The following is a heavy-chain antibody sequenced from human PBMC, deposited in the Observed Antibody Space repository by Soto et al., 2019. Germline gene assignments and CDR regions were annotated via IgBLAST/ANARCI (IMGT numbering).Heavy chain of an antibody. D-gene: IGHD3-10*01. V-gene: IGHV3-11*06. J-gene: IGHJ6*02. Sequence: PGGSLRLSCAASGFTFSDYYMSWVRQAPGKGLEWVSYVSGSTTYTNYADSVKGRFTISRDNAKSPLFLQMNSLRAEDTAVYYCARDGPLPMATSYYFYAMDVWGQGTTVTVSS. CDR3: ARDGPLPMATSYYFYAMDV. CDR2: VSGSTTYT. CDR1: GFTFSDYY.